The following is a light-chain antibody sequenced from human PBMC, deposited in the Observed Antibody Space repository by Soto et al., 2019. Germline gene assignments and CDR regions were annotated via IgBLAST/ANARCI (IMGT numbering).Light chain of an antibody. Sequence: QSALTQPASVSGSPGQSITISCTGTSGDVGGFNYVSWYQQYSGKAPKLMIYEVSSRPSGVSDRFSASKSGNTASLTISGLEAEDEADYYCSSFTSSTSLYAFGTGTKVTV. J-gene: IGLJ1*01. CDR3: SSFTSSTSLYA. CDR1: SGDVGGFNY. V-gene: IGLV2-14*01. CDR2: EVS.